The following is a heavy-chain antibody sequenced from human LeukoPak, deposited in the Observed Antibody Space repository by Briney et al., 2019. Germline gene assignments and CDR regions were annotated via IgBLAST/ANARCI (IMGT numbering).Heavy chain of an antibody. J-gene: IGHJ4*02. D-gene: IGHD2-15*01. Sequence: ASVKVSCKASGYTFTSYGISWVRQAPGQGLERMGWISAYNGNTNYAQKLQGRVTMTTDTSTSTAYMELRSLRSDDTAVYYCARSYCSGGSCYSSIDYWGQGTLVTVSS. CDR2: ISAYNGNT. V-gene: IGHV1-18*01. CDR1: GYTFTSYG. CDR3: ARSYCSGGSCYSSIDY.